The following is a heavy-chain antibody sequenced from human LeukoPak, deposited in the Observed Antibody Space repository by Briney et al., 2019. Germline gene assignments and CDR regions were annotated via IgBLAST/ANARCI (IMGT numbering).Heavy chain of an antibody. CDR3: AKDRQQWLGDFDY. CDR2: IRYDGSNK. Sequence: PGGSLRLSCAASGFTFSSYGMHWVRQAPGKGLEWVAFIRYDGSNKYYADSVKGRFTISRDNSKNTLYLKMNSLRAEDTAVYYCAKDRQQWLGDFDYWGQGTLVTVSS. V-gene: IGHV3-30*02. J-gene: IGHJ4*02. CDR1: GFTFSSYG. D-gene: IGHD6-19*01.